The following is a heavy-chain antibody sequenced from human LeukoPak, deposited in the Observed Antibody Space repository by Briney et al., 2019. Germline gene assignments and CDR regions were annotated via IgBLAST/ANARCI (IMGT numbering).Heavy chain of an antibody. CDR2: IDSDGSTT. Sequence: PGGSLRLSCAASGFTFSSYWVHWVRQAPGKGLVWVSRIDSDGSTTSYADSVKGRFTISRDNAKNTLYLQMNSLRAEDTAVYYCARSVYDSGGYYRVLDYWGQGTLVTVSS. D-gene: IGHD3-22*01. J-gene: IGHJ4*02. CDR1: GFTFSSYW. V-gene: IGHV3-74*01. CDR3: ARSVYDSGGYYRVLDY.